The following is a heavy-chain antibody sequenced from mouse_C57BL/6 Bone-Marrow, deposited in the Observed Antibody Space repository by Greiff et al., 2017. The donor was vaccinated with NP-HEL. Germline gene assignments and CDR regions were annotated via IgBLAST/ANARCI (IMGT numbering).Heavy chain of an antibody. CDR1: GYAFSSSW. Sequence: QVQLQQSGPELVKPGASVKISCKASGYAFSSSWMNWVKQRPGKGLEWIGRIYPGDGDTNYNGKFKGKATLTADKSSSTAYMQLSRLPSEDTAVYFCSRHYELFAYWGQGTLVTVSA. V-gene: IGHV1-82*01. CDR3: SRHYELFAY. CDR2: IYPGDGDT. J-gene: IGHJ3*01. D-gene: IGHD2-4*01.